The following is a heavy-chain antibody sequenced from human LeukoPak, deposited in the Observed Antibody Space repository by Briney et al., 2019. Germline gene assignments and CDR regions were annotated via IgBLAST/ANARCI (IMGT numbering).Heavy chain of an antibody. CDR3: ARDQIGRSNDF. CDR1: GFSFKSHW. CDR2: IMEDGSVR. V-gene: IGHV3-7*01. Sequence: GGALRLACEAYGFSFKSHWVSWVRQDPGKGLEWVANIMEDGSVRTDVDSVKDRLTVSIDNLRNSRYLHMSSLRVDDTSVYYCARDQIGRSNDFWGQGPLVTVSS. D-gene: IGHD6-13*01. J-gene: IGHJ4*02.